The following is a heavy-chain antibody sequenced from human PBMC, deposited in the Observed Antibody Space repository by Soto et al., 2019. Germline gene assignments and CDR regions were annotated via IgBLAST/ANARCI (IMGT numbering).Heavy chain of an antibody. V-gene: IGHV4-34*01. CDR3: ARGLWRMVAATYYFDY. D-gene: IGHD2-15*01. CDR2: INHSGST. Sequence: KTSETLSLTCAVYGGSFSGYYWSWIRQPPGKGLEWIGEINHSGSTNYNPSLKSRVTISVDTSKNQFSLKLSSVTAADTAVYYCARGLWRMVAATYYFDYWGQGTLVTVPS. J-gene: IGHJ4*02. CDR1: GGSFSGYY.